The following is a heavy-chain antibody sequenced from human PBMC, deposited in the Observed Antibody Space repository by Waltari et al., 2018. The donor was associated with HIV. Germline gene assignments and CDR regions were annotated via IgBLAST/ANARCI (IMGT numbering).Heavy chain of an antibody. D-gene: IGHD2-2*01. CDR3: ARGVVPATTDV. CDR2: IIPIFGTA. J-gene: IGHJ6*02. Sequence: QVQLVQSGAEVKKPGSSVKVDCKASGGHFSSYVISWVRQAPGQGLEWMGGIIPIFGTANYAQKFQGRVTITADESTSTAYMELTSLRSEDTAVYYCARGVVPATTDVWGQGTTVTVSS. CDR1: GGHFSSYV. V-gene: IGHV1-69*01.